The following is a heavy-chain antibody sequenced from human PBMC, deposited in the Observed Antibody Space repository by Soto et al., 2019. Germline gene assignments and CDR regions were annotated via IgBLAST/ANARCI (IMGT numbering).Heavy chain of an antibody. CDR1: GDSLSSGDYY. V-gene: IGHV4-30-4*01. Sequence: SETLSLTCTVSGDSLSSGDYYWSWIRQPPGKGLEWIGYITYSGFTYNNPSLKSRLSISVDTSKNQFSLRLSSVTAADTAVLYCARGTRIASAGYYFDFWGPGTRVTVSS. D-gene: IGHD6-25*01. J-gene: IGHJ4*02. CDR2: ITYSGFT. CDR3: ARGTRIASAGYYFDF.